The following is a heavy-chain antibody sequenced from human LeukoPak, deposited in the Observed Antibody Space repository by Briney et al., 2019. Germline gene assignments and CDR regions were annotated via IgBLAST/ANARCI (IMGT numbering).Heavy chain of an antibody. D-gene: IGHD6-19*01. CDR1: GYTFTSYG. CDR3: ARDGTKTRTTNAPDSSGWYGGPRYYYYYYMDV. J-gene: IGHJ6*03. V-gene: IGHV1-18*01. Sequence: ASVKVSCKASGYTFTSYGISWVRQAPGQGLEWMGWISAYNGNTNYAQKLQGRVTMTRDTSTSTAYMELSRLTSDDTAVYFCARDGTKTRTTNAPDSSGWYGGPRYYYYYYMDVWGKGTTVPVSS. CDR2: ISAYNGNT.